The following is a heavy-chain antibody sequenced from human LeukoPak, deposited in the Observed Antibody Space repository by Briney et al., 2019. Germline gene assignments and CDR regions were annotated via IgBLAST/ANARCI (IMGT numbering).Heavy chain of an antibody. Sequence: ASVKVSCKASGGTFSTYAITWVRQAPGQGLEWMGGIIPIFGTTNYAQKFQGRVTITADESTSTAYMELSSLRSDDTAVYYCARSAYDSSRGNWFDPWGQGTLVTVSS. CDR3: ARSAYDSSRGNWFDP. CDR1: GGTFSTYA. V-gene: IGHV1-69*13. D-gene: IGHD3-22*01. J-gene: IGHJ5*02. CDR2: IIPIFGTT.